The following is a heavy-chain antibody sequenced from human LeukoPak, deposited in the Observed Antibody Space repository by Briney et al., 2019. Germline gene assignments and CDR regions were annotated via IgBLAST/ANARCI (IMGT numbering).Heavy chain of an antibody. CDR2: IYYSGST. V-gene: IGHV4-59*08. D-gene: IGHD6-13*01. CDR1: VGSIRSYY. CDR3: ARLGIAAAANWFDP. J-gene: IGHJ5*02. Sequence: SEALSLTRMVSVGSIRSYYWSWLRPPPGRGLAGIGYIYYSGSTNRNPSLTSQVTISLDTSKHQSSLNLRSVPAADTAVYHCARLGIAAAANWFDPWGEGTLVTV.